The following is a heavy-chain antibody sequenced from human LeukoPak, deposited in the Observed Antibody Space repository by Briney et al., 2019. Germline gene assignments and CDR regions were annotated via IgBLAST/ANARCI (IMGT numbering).Heavy chain of an antibody. CDR3: ARGRPRIAAAGTDY. J-gene: IGHJ4*02. CDR1: GYTFTGSY. D-gene: IGHD6-13*01. Sequence: ASVKVSCKASGYTFTGSYMHWVRQAPGQGLEWMGWINPNSGGTNYAQKFQGRVTMTRDTSISTAYMELSRLRSDDTAVYYCARGRPRIAAAGTDYWGEGTLVTVSS. CDR2: INPNSGGT. V-gene: IGHV1-2*02.